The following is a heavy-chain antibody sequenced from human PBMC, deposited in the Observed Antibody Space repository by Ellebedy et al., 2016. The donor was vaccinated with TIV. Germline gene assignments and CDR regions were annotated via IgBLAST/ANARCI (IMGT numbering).Heavy chain of an antibody. V-gene: IGHV3-23*01. CDR1: GFTFSSYA. Sequence: GESLKISCAASGFTFSSYAMSWVRQAPGKGLEWVSGISGSGGSTYYADSVKGRFTISRDNSKNTLYLQMNSLRAEDKAVYYCAKGQCSGVSCPVDYWGQGTLVTVSS. CDR2: ISGSGGST. CDR3: AKGQCSGVSCPVDY. D-gene: IGHD2-15*01. J-gene: IGHJ4*02.